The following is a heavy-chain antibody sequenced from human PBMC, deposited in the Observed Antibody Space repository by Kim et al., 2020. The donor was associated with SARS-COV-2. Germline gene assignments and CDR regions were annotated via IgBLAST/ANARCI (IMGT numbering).Heavy chain of an antibody. Sequence: YADSVKGRFTISRDNAKNSLYLQMNSLRDEDTAVYYCARDPRAAAGCFDYWGQGTLVTVSS. J-gene: IGHJ4*02. CDR3: ARDPRAAAGCFDY. V-gene: IGHV3-48*02. D-gene: IGHD6-13*01.